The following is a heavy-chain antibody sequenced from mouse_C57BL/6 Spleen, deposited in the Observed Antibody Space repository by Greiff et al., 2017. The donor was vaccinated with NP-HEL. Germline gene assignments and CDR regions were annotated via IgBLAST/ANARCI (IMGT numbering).Heavy chain of an antibody. J-gene: IGHJ3*01. D-gene: IGHD4-1*01. Sequence: VQLQQSGAELVKPGASVKLSCKASGYTFTSYWMQWVKQRPGQGLEWIGEIDPSDSYTNYNQKFKGKATLTVDTSSSTAHMQLSSLTSEDSAVYYCARGGTGTGFAYWGQGTLVTVSA. CDR1: GYTFTSYW. V-gene: IGHV1-50*01. CDR2: IDPSDSYT. CDR3: ARGGTGTGFAY.